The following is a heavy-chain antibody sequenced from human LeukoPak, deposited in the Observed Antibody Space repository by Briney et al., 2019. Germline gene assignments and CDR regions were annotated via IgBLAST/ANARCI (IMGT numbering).Heavy chain of an antibody. Sequence: SETLSLTCAVYGGSFSGYYWSWIRQSPEKGLEWIGEINHSGRIQYNPSLKSRVTISVDTSKNQFSLNLSSVTAADTAVYYCARVPGIVITHYAFDIWGQGTMVTVSS. CDR3: ARVPGIVITHYAFDI. J-gene: IGHJ3*02. CDR2: INHSGRI. V-gene: IGHV4-34*01. D-gene: IGHD3-16*01. CDR1: GGSFSGYY.